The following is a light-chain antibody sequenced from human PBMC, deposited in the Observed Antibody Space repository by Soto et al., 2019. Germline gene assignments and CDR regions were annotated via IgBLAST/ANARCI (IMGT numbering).Light chain of an antibody. CDR3: KQYGSYQYT. CDR1: QSVSSSY. CDR2: GAS. J-gene: IGKJ2*01. Sequence: EIVLTQSPGTLSLSPGERATLSCRASQSVSSSYLAWYQQKPGQAPRLLIYGASSRATGIPDRFSGSGSGTDFTLTISRLEPEDFAVYYCKQYGSYQYTFGQGTKLEIK. V-gene: IGKV3-20*01.